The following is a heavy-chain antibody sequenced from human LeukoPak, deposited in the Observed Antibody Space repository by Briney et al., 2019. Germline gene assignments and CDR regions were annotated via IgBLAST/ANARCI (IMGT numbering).Heavy chain of an antibody. CDR2: IYYSGIT. Sequence: SETLSLTCTVSGGSISSSSYYWGWIRQPPGKGLEWIGSIYYSGITYYNPSLKSRVSISVDTSKNQFSLKLGSLTAADTAVYYCARDNYYGSGGEMEDAFDIWXXXTXVXXSS. CDR3: ARDNYYGSGGEMEDAFDI. J-gene: IGHJ3*02. CDR1: GGSISSSSYY. D-gene: IGHD3-10*01. V-gene: IGHV4-39*07.